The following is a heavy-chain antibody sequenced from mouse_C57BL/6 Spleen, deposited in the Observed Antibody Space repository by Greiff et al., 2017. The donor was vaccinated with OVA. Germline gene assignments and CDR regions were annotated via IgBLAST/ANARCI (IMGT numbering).Heavy chain of an antibody. D-gene: IGHD2-4*01. CDR2: INPNNGGT. CDR3: ARRRDYAFAD. J-gene: IGHJ3*01. Sequence: VQLQQSGPELVKPGASVKISCKASGYTFTDYYMNWVKQSHGKSLEWIGDINPNNGGTSYNQKFKGKATLTVDKSSSTAYMELRSLTSEDSAVYYCARRRDYAFADWGQGTLVTVSA. V-gene: IGHV1-26*01. CDR1: GYTFTDYY.